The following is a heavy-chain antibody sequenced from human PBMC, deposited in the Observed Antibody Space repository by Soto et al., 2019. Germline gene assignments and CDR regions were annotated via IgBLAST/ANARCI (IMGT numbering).Heavy chain of an antibody. J-gene: IGHJ4*02. CDR3: AKVFYYYDSSGYYYFDY. CDR1: GGTFSSYA. Sequence: SVKVSCKASGGTFSSYAISWVRQAPGQGLEWMGGIIPIFGTANYAQKFQGRVTITADESTSTAYMELSSLRAEDTAVYYCAKVFYYYDSSGYYYFDYWGQGTLVTVSS. CDR2: IIPIFGTA. V-gene: IGHV1-69*13. D-gene: IGHD3-22*01.